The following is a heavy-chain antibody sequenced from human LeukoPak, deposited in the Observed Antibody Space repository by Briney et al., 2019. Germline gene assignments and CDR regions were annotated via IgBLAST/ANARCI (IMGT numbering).Heavy chain of an antibody. Sequence: PGGSLRLSCAASGFTFDDYGRSWVRQAPGKGLEWVSGINWNGGSTGYADSVKGRFTISRDNAKNSLYLQMNSLRAEDTALCYCARRRVPAALSTDYHYYMDVWGKGTTVTVSS. J-gene: IGHJ6*03. D-gene: IGHD2-2*01. CDR1: GFTFDDYG. V-gene: IGHV3-20*04. CDR3: ARRRVPAALSTDYHYYMDV. CDR2: INWNGGST.